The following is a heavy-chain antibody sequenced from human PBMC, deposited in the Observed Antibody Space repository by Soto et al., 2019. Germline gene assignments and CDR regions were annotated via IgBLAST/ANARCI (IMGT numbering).Heavy chain of an antibody. CDR1: GFTFSSYG. CDR3: AKEETPPGGWYVMAFDI. Sequence: SLRLSCAASGFTFSSYGMHWVRQAPGKGLEWVAVISYDGSNKYYADSVKGRFTISRDNSKNTLYLQMNSLRAEDTAVYYCAKEETPPGGWYVMAFDIWGQGTMVTVSS. J-gene: IGHJ3*02. CDR2: ISYDGSNK. D-gene: IGHD6-19*01. V-gene: IGHV3-30*18.